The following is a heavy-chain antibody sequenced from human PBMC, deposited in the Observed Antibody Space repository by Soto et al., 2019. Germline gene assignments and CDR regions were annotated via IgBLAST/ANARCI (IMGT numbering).Heavy chain of an antibody. Sequence: SLRLSCAASGFTFSSYAMHWVRQAPGKGLEWVAVISYDGSNKYYADSVKGRFTISRDNSKNTLYLQMNSLRAEDTAVYYCASAVYFDYWGQGTLVTVSS. CDR1: GFTFSSYA. J-gene: IGHJ4*02. CDR2: ISYDGSNK. V-gene: IGHV3-30-3*01. CDR3: ASAVYFDY.